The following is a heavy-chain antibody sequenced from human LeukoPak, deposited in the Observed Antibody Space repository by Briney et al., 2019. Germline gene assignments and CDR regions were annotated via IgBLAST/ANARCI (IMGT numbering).Heavy chain of an antibody. D-gene: IGHD3-22*01. CDR2: IYWDDDK. V-gene: IGHV2-5*02. Sequence: ESGPTLVKPTQTLTLTCTFSGFSLTTSGVGVGWIRQPPGKALEWLALIYWDDDKRYSPSLKSRLTITKDTSKNQVVLTMTNMDPADTATYYCAHAQYYYDSSGYYLNYWGQGTLVTVSS. CDR1: GFSLTTSGVG. CDR3: AHAQYYYDSSGYYLNY. J-gene: IGHJ4*02.